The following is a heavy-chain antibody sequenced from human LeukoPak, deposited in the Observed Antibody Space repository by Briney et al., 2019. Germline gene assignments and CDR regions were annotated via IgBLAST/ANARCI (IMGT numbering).Heavy chain of an antibody. D-gene: IGHD4-23*01. Sequence: GGSLRLSCAASGFTFSSYGVHWVRQAPGKGLEWVAVISYDGSNKYYADSVKGRFTISRDNSKNTLYLQMNSLRAEDTAVYYCTRRDGDNDRGFDYWGQGTLVTVSS. V-gene: IGHV3-30*03. J-gene: IGHJ4*02. CDR1: GFTFSSYG. CDR2: ISYDGSNK. CDR3: TRRDGDNDRGFDY.